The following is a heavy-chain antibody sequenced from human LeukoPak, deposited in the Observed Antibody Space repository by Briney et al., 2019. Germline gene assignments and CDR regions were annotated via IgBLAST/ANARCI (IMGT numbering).Heavy chain of an antibody. Sequence: GASVKVSCKASGYTSTNYGLTWVRQAPGQGLEWMGWISTYNGNTNYAQSIQGRVTMTTDTSTTTAYMELRSLRSDDTAVYYCARDLGYGAFERHDYWGQGTRVTVSS. CDR3: ARDLGYGAFERHDY. J-gene: IGHJ4*02. CDR1: GYTSTNYG. V-gene: IGHV1-18*01. D-gene: IGHD5-12*01. CDR2: ISTYNGNT.